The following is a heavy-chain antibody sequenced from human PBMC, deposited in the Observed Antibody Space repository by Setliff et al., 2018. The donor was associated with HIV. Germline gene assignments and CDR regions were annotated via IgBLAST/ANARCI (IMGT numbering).Heavy chain of an antibody. D-gene: IGHD5-12*01. CDR2: ISSSSYYI. CDR3: ARDEDGYNHFDF. CDR1: GFTFSSYT. Sequence: GGSLRLSCAASGFTFSSYTMNWVRQAPGKGLEWVSSISSSSYYIYYADSVKGRFTISRDNAKNSLYLQMNSLRVEDTAVYYCARDEDGYNHFDFWGQGTLVTV. J-gene: IGHJ4*02. V-gene: IGHV3-21*01.